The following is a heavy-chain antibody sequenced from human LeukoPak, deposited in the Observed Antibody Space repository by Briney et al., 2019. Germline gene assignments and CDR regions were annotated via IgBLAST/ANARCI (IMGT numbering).Heavy chain of an antibody. V-gene: IGHV4-39*07. CDR1: GGSISSGDYY. J-gene: IGHJ4*02. CDR2: IHHGGTT. Sequence: SETLSLTCTVSGGSISSGDYYWSWIRQPPGKGLEWIGSIHHGGTTYYNPSLKSPVTISVDTSKNQFSLKLSSVTAADTAVYYCARGPPPDFDYWGRGTLVTVSS. CDR3: ARGPPPDFDY.